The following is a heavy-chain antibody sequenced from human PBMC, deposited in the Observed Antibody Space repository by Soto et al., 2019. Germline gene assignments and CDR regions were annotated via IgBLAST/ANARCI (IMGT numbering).Heavy chain of an antibody. CDR2: TYYRSKWYY. Sequence: PSQTLPLTGAITWGSVSSNSAGCSWVRQSPSRGLEWLGRTYYRSKWYYEYAVSVRGRITINPDTSKNQYSLQLNSVTPEDTAVYFCARGEQYSGRIFDYWGQGTLVTVSS. CDR1: WGSVSSNSAG. CDR3: ARGEQYSGRIFDY. D-gene: IGHD1-26*01. J-gene: IGHJ4*01. V-gene: IGHV6-1*01.